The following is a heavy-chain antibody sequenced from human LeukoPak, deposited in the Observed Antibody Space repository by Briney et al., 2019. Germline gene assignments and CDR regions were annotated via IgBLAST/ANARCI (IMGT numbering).Heavy chain of an antibody. V-gene: IGHV4-4*07. CDR3: ARDFYGDDGHHPFDY. Sequence: SETLSLPCRVSGASISSYYWNWIRQSAGKGLEWVGRIYASGSTNYNPSLKSRVTISMDKSKNQFSLNLKSVTAADTAIYYCARDFYGDDGHHPFDYWGQGVLVTVSS. D-gene: IGHD2/OR15-2a*01. J-gene: IGHJ4*02. CDR2: IYASGST. CDR1: GASISSYY.